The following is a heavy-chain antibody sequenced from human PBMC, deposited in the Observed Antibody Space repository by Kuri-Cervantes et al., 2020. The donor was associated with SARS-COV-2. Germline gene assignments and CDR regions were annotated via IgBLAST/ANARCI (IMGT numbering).Heavy chain of an antibody. J-gene: IGHJ2*01. V-gene: IGHV3-30*02. CDR3: ARRFHQYQLPHWYFDL. CDR1: GFTFSSYG. CDR2: IRYDGSNK. Sequence: GGSLRLSCAASGFTFSSYGMHWVRQAPGKGLEWVTFIRYDGSNKYYVDSVKGRFTIPRDNAKNSLYLQMNSLRAEDTAVYYCARRFHQYQLPHWYFDLWGRGTLVTVSS. D-gene: IGHD2-2*01.